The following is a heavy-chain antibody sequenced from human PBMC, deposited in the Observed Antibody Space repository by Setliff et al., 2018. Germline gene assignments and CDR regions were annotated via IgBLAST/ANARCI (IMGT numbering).Heavy chain of an antibody. CDR1: GGSVSNSGFF. J-gene: IGHJ4*02. D-gene: IGHD1-1*01. V-gene: IGHV4-39*07. CDR3: AKGGGRYHSDS. CDR2: IYDSGSS. Sequence: PSETLSLTCTVSGGSVSNSGFFWGWLRQAPGKGLEWIGNIYDSGSSNYNASLKSRLIITRDTSKNQISLKLTSMAAADTAVYYCAKGGGRYHSDSWGQGILVTVSS.